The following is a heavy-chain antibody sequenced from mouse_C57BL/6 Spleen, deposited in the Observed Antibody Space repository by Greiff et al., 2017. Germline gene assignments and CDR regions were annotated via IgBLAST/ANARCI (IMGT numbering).Heavy chain of an antibody. CDR3: ARQDSSGYVGWFAY. J-gene: IGHJ3*01. D-gene: IGHD3-2*02. Sequence: VQLKQSGPELVKPGASVKISCKASGYSFTDYNMNWVKQSNGKSLEWIGVINPNYGTTSYNQKFKGKATLTVDQSSSTAYMQLNSLTSEDSAVYYCARQDSSGYVGWFAYWGQGTLVTVSA. CDR2: INPNYGTT. V-gene: IGHV1-39*01. CDR1: GYSFTDYN.